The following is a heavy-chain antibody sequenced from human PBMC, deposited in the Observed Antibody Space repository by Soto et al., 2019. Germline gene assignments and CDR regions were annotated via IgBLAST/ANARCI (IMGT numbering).Heavy chain of an antibody. CDR1: GGSISSGDYY. J-gene: IGHJ5*02. D-gene: IGHD6-6*01. CDR3: ARERPDGARLDP. CDR2: IYHSGST. Sequence: QVQLQESGPGLVKPSQTLSLTCTVSGGSISSGDYYWSWIRQPPGKGMEWIGYIYHSGSTYYNPSLKSRVTIPVATSKNQFSLTLSSVTAADPAVYYCARERPDGARLDPWGQGTLVTVSS. V-gene: IGHV4-30-4*01.